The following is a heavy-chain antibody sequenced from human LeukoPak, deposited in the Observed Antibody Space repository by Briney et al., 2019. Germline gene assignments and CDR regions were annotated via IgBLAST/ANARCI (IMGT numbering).Heavy chain of an antibody. CDR2: ISGSGGST. V-gene: IGHV3-23*01. D-gene: IGHD6-13*01. J-gene: IGHJ6*02. CDR3: AREYSSSWYNYYYGMDV. CDR1: GFTFSSYA. Sequence: GGSLRFSCAASGFTFSSYAMSWVRQAPGKGLEWVSAISGSGGSTYYADSVKGRFTISRDNSKNTLYLQMNSLRAEDTAVYYCAREYSSSWYNYYYGMDVWGQGTTVTVSS.